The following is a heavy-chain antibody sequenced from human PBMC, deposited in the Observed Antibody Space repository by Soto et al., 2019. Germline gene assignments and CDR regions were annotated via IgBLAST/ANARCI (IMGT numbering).Heavy chain of an antibody. V-gene: IGHV3-23*01. CDR3: AKEYTSTTRGASDI. CDR2: ITGSGGTT. CDR1: GFTFNNYA. J-gene: IGHJ3*02. D-gene: IGHD6-13*01. Sequence: PGGSLRLSCAASGFTFNNYAMNWVRQAPGKGLEWVSGITGSGGTTFYADSVKGRFTISRDSSKNSVSLQMSGLRAEDTAVYYCAKEYTSTTRGASDIWGQGTMVTVSS.